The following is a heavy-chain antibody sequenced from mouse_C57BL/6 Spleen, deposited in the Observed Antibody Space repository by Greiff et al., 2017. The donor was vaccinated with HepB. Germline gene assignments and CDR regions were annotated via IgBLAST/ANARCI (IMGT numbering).Heavy chain of an antibody. J-gene: IGHJ2*01. CDR1: GYTFTSYW. CDR2: IDPSDSYT. Sequence: QVQLQQPGAELVKPGASVKLSCKASGYTFTSYWMQWVKQRPGQGLEWIGEIDPSDSYTNYNQKFKGKATLTVDTSSSTASMQLSSLTSEDSAVYYCAGGYPFDYWGQGTTLTVSS. V-gene: IGHV1-50*01. CDR3: AGGYPFDY. D-gene: IGHD1-1*02.